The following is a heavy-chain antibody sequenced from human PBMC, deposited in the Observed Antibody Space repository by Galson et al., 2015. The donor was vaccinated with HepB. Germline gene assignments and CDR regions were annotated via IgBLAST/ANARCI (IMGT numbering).Heavy chain of an antibody. CDR3: ATYRFLSTSTGRFFRH. CDR1: GFNFSDYY. V-gene: IGHV3-11*06. Sequence: SLRLSCAASGFNFSDYYMSWIRQTPEKGLEWLSYISMSSGHTNYAGAVKGRFTISRDNAKNTLFLQMTNLSAEDTAVYYCATYRFLSTSTGRFFRHWGQGTLVTFSS. CDR2: ISMSSGHT. D-gene: IGHD2/OR15-2a*01. J-gene: IGHJ1*01.